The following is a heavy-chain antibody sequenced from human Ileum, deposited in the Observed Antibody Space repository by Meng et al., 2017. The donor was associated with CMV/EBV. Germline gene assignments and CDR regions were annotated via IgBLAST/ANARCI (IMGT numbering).Heavy chain of an antibody. D-gene: IGHD3-3*01. Sequence: QVQVVQSGAEVKKPGASVKVSCRVSGYTFSTYGITWVRQAPGQGLEWMGWISVDNGNTNYAQKFQGRVTMTTHTSTSTAYMELTGLTSDDTAVYYCARVSNTCLECWFDPWGQGTLVTVSS. CDR2: ISVDNGNT. J-gene: IGHJ5*02. V-gene: IGHV1-18*01. CDR3: ARVSNTCLECWFDP. CDR1: GYTFSTYG.